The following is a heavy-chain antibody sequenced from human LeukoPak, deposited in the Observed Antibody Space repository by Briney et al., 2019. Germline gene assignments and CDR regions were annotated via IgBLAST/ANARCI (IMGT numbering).Heavy chain of an antibody. D-gene: IGHD2-2*01. CDR2: IYTSGST. CDR3: ARAACSSTSCYGDYYYYMDV. V-gene: IGHV4-4*07. CDR1: GGSISSYY. Sequence: SETLSLTCTVSGGSISSYYWSWIRQPAGKGLEWIGRIYTSGSTNYNPSLKSRVTISVDTSKNQFSLKLSSVTAADTAVYYCARAACSSTSCYGDYYYYMDVWGKGTTVTVSS. J-gene: IGHJ6*03.